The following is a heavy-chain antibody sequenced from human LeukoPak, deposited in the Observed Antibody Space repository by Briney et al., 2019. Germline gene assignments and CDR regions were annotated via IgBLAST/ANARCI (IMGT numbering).Heavy chain of an antibody. Sequence: QPGGSLRLSCAAPGFTFSSYAMSWVRQAPGKGLEWVSAISGSGGSTYYADSVKGRFTISRDNSKNTLYLQMNSLRAEDTAVYYCAKLGRVVVAASSEIDYWGQGTLVTVSS. V-gene: IGHV3-23*01. D-gene: IGHD2-15*01. CDR2: ISGSGGST. CDR1: GFTFSSYA. CDR3: AKLGRVVVAASSEIDY. J-gene: IGHJ4*02.